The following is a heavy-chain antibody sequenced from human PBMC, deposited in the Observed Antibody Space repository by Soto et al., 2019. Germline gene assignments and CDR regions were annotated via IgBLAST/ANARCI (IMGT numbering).Heavy chain of an antibody. J-gene: IGHJ6*04. Sequence: SETLSLTCTVSGGSISSSSYYWGWIRQPPGKGLEWIGSIYYSGSTYYNPSLKSRVTISVDTSKNQFSLKLSSVTAADTAVYYCARHEGGKYQPPAGMDVWGKGTTVTVSS. D-gene: IGHD2-2*01. V-gene: IGHV4-39*01. CDR2: IYYSGST. CDR3: ARHEGGKYQPPAGMDV. CDR1: GGSISSSSYY.